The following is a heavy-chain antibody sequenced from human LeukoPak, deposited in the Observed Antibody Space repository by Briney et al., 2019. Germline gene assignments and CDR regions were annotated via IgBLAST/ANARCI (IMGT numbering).Heavy chain of an antibody. Sequence: SETLSLTCTVSGGSISTYYWSWIRQPQGKALEWIGYIYYSGITSYNPSLKSRVTISVDTSKNQFSLKLTSVTAADTAVYHCARAPNDYGDYGPLDLWGQGTLVIVSS. J-gene: IGHJ5*02. CDR1: GGSISTYY. V-gene: IGHV4-59*01. CDR2: IYYSGIT. CDR3: ARAPNDYGDYGPLDL. D-gene: IGHD4-17*01.